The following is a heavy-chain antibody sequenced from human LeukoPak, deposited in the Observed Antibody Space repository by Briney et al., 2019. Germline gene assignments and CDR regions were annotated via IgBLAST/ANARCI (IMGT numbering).Heavy chain of an antibody. CDR1: GFTFSSYA. Sequence: GGSLRLSCAASGFTFSSYAMHWVRQAPGKGLEWVAVISYDGSNKYYADSVKGRFTISRDNSKNTLYLQMNSLRAEDTAVYYCARDRITTGFRNWFDPWGQGTLVNVSS. J-gene: IGHJ5*02. CDR2: ISYDGSNK. V-gene: IGHV3-30*04. CDR3: ARDRITTGFRNWFDP. D-gene: IGHD3-10*01.